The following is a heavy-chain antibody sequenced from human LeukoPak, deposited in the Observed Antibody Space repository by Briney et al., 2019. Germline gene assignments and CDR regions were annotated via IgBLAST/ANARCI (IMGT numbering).Heavy chain of an antibody. V-gene: IGHV1-2*02. CDR1: GYTFTGYY. Sequence: ASVKVSCKASGYTFTGYYMHWVRQAPGQGLEWMGWINPNSGGTNYAQKVQGRVTMTTDTSTSTAYMELRSLRSDDTAVYYCARGPIRFTAYYYDSSACDYWGQGTLVTVSS. CDR2: INPNSGGT. J-gene: IGHJ4*02. D-gene: IGHD3-22*01. CDR3: ARGPIRFTAYYYDSSACDY.